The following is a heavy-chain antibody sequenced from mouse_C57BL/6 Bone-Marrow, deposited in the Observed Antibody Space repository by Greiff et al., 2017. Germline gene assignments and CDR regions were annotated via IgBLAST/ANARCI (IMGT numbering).Heavy chain of an antibody. V-gene: IGHV1-85*01. CDR2: IYPRDGST. D-gene: IGHD1-1*01. Sequence: VQLQQSGPELVKPGASVKLSCKASGYTFTCYDINWVKQRPGQGLEWIGWIYPRDGSTKYNEKFKGKATLTVDTSSSTAYMGLHSLTSADSAVYFCARLEFDGSSGDWYFDVWGTGTTVTVSS. J-gene: IGHJ1*03. CDR3: ARLEFDGSSGDWYFDV. CDR1: GYTFTCYD.